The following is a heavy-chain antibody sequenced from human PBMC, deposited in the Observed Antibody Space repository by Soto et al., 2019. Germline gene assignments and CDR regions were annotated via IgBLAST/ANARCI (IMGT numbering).Heavy chain of an antibody. CDR3: ARAPFSGSSPFDY. D-gene: IGHD1-26*01. CDR1: VDSMSSGDYH. J-gene: IGHJ4*01. CDR2: IYHSGST. V-gene: IGHV4-30-4*01. Sequence: SETLSLTCTVSVDSMSSGDYHWSWIRQPPGKGLEWIGYIYHSGSTKYNLSLKSRTTISVDTSKNQFSLKMSSMTAADTAVYYCARAPFSGSSPFDYWGHGTLVTVSS.